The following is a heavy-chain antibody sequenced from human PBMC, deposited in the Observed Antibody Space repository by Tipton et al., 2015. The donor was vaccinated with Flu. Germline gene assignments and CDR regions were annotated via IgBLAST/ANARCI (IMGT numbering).Heavy chain of an antibody. CDR3: ARDLGYCSITSCRNPKNYYYYGMDV. D-gene: IGHD2-2*01. CDR2: IWYDGSNK. V-gene: IGHV3-33*01. CDR1: GFTFSSYG. J-gene: IGHJ6*02. Sequence: SLRLSCAASGFTFSSYGMHWVRQAPGKGLEWVAVIWYDGSNKYYADSVKGRFTISRDNSKNTLYLQMNSLRAEDTAVYYCARDLGYCSITSCRNPKNYYYYGMDVWGQGTTVTVSS.